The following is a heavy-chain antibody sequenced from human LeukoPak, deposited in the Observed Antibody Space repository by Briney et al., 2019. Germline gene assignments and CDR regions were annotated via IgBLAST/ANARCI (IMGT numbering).Heavy chain of an antibody. Sequence: SETLSLTCTVSGGSISSGSYYWSWIRQPAGKGLEWIGRIYTSGSTNYNPSLKSRVTISVDTSKNQLSLKLSSVTAADTAVYYCEGSSSSPYRFFDYWGQGTLVTVSS. D-gene: IGHD6-6*01. CDR1: GGSISSGSYY. J-gene: IGHJ4*02. CDR3: EGSSSSPYRFFDY. V-gene: IGHV4-61*02. CDR2: IYTSGST.